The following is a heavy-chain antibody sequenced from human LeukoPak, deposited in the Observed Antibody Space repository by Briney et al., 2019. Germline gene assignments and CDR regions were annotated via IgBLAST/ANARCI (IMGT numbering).Heavy chain of an antibody. V-gene: IGHV4-59*12. CDR1: GGSISSYY. Sequence: SETLSLTCTVSGGSISSYYWSWIRQPPGKGLEWIGYIYYSGSTNYNPSLKSRVTISVDTSKNQFSLKLSSVTAADTAVYYCARGPSRERYYDSSGYLDYWGQGTLVTVSS. D-gene: IGHD3-22*01. J-gene: IGHJ4*02. CDR2: IYYSGST. CDR3: ARGPSRERYYDSSGYLDY.